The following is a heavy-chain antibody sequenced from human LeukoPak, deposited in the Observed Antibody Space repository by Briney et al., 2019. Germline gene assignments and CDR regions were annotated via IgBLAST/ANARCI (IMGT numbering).Heavy chain of an antibody. CDR3: ARRGSGYYYDSSGYYYQGERRNFDY. J-gene: IGHJ4*02. CDR1: GFTFSDSW. CDR2: IKKDGSEK. D-gene: IGHD3-22*01. V-gene: IGHV3-7*01. Sequence: QPGGSLRLSCIASGFTFSDSWMSWVRQAPGKGLEWVADIKKDGSEKDYVDSVKGRFTISRDNAKNSLYLQMDSLRAEDTAVYYCARRGSGYYYDSSGYYYQGERRNFDYWGQGTLVTVSS.